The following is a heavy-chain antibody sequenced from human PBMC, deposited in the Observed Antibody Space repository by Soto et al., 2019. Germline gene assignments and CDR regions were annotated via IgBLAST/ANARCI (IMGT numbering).Heavy chain of an antibody. CDR3: AKDQWELLLGVYYFDY. Sequence: GGSLRLSCAASGFTFISYGMHWVRQAPGKGLEWVAVISYDGSNKYYADSVKGRFTISRDNSKNTLYLQMNSLRAEDTAVYYCAKDQWELLLGVYYFDYWGQGTLVTVSS. CDR1: GFTFISYG. J-gene: IGHJ4*02. D-gene: IGHD1-26*01. V-gene: IGHV3-30*18. CDR2: ISYDGSNK.